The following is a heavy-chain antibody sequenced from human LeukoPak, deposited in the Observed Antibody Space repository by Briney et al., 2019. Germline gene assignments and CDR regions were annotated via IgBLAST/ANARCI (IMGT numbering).Heavy chain of an antibody. V-gene: IGHV4-4*07. J-gene: IGHJ3*02. CDR2: IYSSGST. CDR1: GGSISSYY. CDR3: ARDQRFLEWLSI. D-gene: IGHD3-3*01. Sequence: SETLSLTCTVSGGSISSYYWSWIRQPAGKGLEWIGRIYSSGSTNYNPSLKSRVTMSVDTSKNQFSLKLNSVTAADTAVYYCARDQRFLEWLSIWGQGTMVAVSS.